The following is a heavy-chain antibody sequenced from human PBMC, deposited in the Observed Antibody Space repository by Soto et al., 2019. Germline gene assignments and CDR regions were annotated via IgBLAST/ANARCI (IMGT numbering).Heavy chain of an antibody. D-gene: IGHD2-21*02. V-gene: IGHV3-23*01. Sequence: EVQLLESGGGLVQPGGSLRLSCAASGFTFSSYAMSWVRQAPGKGLEWVSAISGSGGSTYYADSVKGRFTISRDNSKNTLYLQMNSLRAEDTAVYYCAKADGGNSGAYYYYGMDVWGPGTTVTDSS. J-gene: IGHJ6*02. CDR2: ISGSGGST. CDR1: GFTFSSYA. CDR3: AKADGGNSGAYYYYGMDV.